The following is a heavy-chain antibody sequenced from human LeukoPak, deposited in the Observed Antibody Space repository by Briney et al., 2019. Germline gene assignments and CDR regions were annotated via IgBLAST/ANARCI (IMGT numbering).Heavy chain of an antibody. CDR1: GFTFSSYW. Sequence: GGSLRLSCAASGFTFSSYWMSWVRQAPGKGLEWVSYIDRDSSIIYYADSVRGRFTISRDNARNSLFLQMNSLRAEDTAVYFCATYDSGWYLTYWGQGTLVTVSS. V-gene: IGHV3-48*01. CDR2: IDRDSSII. J-gene: IGHJ4*02. CDR3: ATYDSGWYLTY. D-gene: IGHD6-19*01.